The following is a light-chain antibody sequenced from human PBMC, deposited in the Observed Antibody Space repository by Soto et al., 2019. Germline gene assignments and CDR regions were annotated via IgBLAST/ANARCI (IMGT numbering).Light chain of an antibody. CDR2: GAS. V-gene: IGKV3-20*01. Sequence: EIVLTQSPGTLSLSPGEGATLSCRASQSVSSSYLAWYQQKPGQAPRPLVYGASTRATGIPDRFGGSGSGTDFTLTISRLEPEDFAVYYCQQYGSSPWTFGQGTKVEIK. CDR3: QQYGSSPWT. CDR1: QSVSSSY. J-gene: IGKJ1*01.